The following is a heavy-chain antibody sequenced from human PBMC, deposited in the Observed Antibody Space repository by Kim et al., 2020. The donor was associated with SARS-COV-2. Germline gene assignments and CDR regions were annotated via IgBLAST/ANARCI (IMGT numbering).Heavy chain of an antibody. J-gene: IGHJ4*02. Sequence: TNYNPSLKSRVTISVDTSKTQFSLKLSSVTAADTAVYYCARLAAVAAVDYWGQGTLVTVSS. CDR3: ARLAAVAAVDY. V-gene: IGHV4-59*08. CDR2: T. D-gene: IGHD6-19*01.